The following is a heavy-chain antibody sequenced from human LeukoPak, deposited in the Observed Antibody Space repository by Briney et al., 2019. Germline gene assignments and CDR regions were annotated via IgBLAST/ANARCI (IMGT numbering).Heavy chain of an antibody. CDR1: GFTFSSYW. D-gene: IGHD2-2*01. J-gene: IGHJ4*02. CDR2: IVSDGSTT. CDR3: ARGGCSSTSCLDN. V-gene: IGHV3-74*01. Sequence: PGGSLTLSCAASGFTFSSYWMHWVRQVPGKGLVWVSHIVSDGSTTTYADSVKGRFTTSRDNAKSTLYLQMNSLRAEDTAVYYCARGGCSSTSCLDNWGQGTLVTVSS.